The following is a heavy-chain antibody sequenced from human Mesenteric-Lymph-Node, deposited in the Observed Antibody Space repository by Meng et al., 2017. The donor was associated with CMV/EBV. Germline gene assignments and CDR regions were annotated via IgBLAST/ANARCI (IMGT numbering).Heavy chain of an antibody. D-gene: IGHD6-19*01. Sequence: GESLKISCAASGFTFSSYAMHWVRQAPGKGLEWVAVISYDGSNKYYADSVKGRFTISRDNSKNTLYLQMNSLRAEDTAVYYCAKDNQQWLGTNYFDYWGQGTLVTVSS. V-gene: IGHV3-30-3*01. J-gene: IGHJ4*02. CDR2: ISYDGSNK. CDR3: AKDNQQWLGTNYFDY. CDR1: GFTFSSYA.